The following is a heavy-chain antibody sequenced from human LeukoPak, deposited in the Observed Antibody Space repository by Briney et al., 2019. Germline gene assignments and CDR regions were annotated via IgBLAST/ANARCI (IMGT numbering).Heavy chain of an antibody. D-gene: IGHD3-3*01. CDR2: ISSSSSTT. Sequence: PGGSLRLSCAASGVTFSSYSMNWVRQAPGKGLEWVSYISSSSSTTYYADSVKGRFTISRDNAKNSLYLQMNRLRAEDTAVYYCARDLYDFWSGYYSLSYMDVWGKGTTVTVSS. J-gene: IGHJ6*03. CDR1: GVTFSSYS. V-gene: IGHV3-48*01. CDR3: ARDLYDFWSGYYSLSYMDV.